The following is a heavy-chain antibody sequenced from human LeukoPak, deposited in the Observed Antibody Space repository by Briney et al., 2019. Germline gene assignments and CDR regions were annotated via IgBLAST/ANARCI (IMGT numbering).Heavy chain of an antibody. CDR1: GFTFSSYG. D-gene: IGHD5-18*01. J-gene: IGHJ5*02. Sequence: PGGSLRLSCAASGFTFSSYGMNWVRQAPGKGLEWVSAIGGSGYSTYYADSVKGRFTISRDNSKNTLYLQMNSLRAEDTAVYYCAKEPWGAMVTNWFDPWGQGTLVTVSS. CDR2: IGGSGYST. CDR3: AKEPWGAMVTNWFDP. V-gene: IGHV3-23*01.